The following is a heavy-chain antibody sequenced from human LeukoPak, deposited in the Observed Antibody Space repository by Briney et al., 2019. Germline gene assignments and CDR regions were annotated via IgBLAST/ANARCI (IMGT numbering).Heavy chain of an antibody. CDR3: AGCSGGSCYSRGKYGVDV. V-gene: IGHV3-21*04. D-gene: IGHD2-15*01. CDR1: GFTFSSYS. Sequence: GRSLRLSCAASGFTFSSYSMNWVRQAPGKGLECVSFISTSGDFTYYAASVKGRFTVSRDKSKNTLYLQMNSLRADDPAVYYCAGCSGGSCYSRGKYGVDVWGQGTTVIVSS. J-gene: IGHJ6*02. CDR2: ISTSGDFT.